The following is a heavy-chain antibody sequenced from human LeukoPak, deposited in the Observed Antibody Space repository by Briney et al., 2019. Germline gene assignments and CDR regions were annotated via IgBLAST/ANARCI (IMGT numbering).Heavy chain of an antibody. V-gene: IGHV4-59*12. CDR3: ARDMISLYGMDV. D-gene: IGHD3-16*01. Sequence: SETLSLTCTVSGASTSSSFWSWIRQSPGKGLEWIGYINYRGETSQNPSLESRVTISVDTSKNQFSLKLSSVTAADTAVYYCARDMISLYGMDVWGQGTTVTVSS. J-gene: IGHJ6*02. CDR1: GASTSSSF. CDR2: INYRGET.